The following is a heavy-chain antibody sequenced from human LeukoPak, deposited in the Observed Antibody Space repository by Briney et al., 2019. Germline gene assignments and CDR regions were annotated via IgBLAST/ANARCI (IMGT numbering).Heavy chain of an antibody. CDR3: ASDSIN. CDR2: ISSSGSTI. V-gene: IGHV3-48*03. D-gene: IGHD5-12*01. CDR1: GFDLGHYE. J-gene: IGHJ4*02. Sequence: GGSLRLSCAASGFDLGHYEVNWVRQAPGKGLEWVSYISSSGSTIYYADSVKGRFTISRDNAKNSLYLQMNSLRAEDTAVYYCASDSINWGQGTLVTVSS.